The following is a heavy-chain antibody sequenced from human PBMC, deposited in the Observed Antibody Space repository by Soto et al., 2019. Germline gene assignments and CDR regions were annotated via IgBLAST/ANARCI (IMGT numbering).Heavy chain of an antibody. J-gene: IGHJ4*02. V-gene: IGHV3-23*01. CDR2: ITGTGGST. CDR3: AKAGGIAVPGSHLDQ. Sequence: EVQLLESGGGSVQPGGSLRLSCAASGFTFSSYAMNWVRQAPGQGREWVSAITGTGGSTNYADSVEGRFTISRDNSRNTLYLQMSSLRAEDTAVYYCAKAGGIAVPGSHLDQWGQGILVTVSS. CDR1: GFTFSSYA. D-gene: IGHD6-19*01.